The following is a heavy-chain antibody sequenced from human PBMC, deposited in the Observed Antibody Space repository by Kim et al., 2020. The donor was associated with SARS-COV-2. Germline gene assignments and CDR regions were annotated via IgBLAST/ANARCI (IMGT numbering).Heavy chain of an antibody. Sequence: GGSLRLSCTVSGFNFNSYSMNWVRQAPGKGLEWVSYISSSSSTVYYAGSVRGRFTISRDNAKNSLFLQMNSLRDDDTAVYYCARCQLSMTMVRGMITTTLLDYYNMATGGRGTSATAPS. CDR1: GFNFNSYS. V-gene: IGHV3-48*02. CDR3: ARCQLSMTMVRGMITTTLLDYYNMAT. D-gene: IGHD3-10*01. CDR2: ISSSSSTV. J-gene: IGHJ6*02.